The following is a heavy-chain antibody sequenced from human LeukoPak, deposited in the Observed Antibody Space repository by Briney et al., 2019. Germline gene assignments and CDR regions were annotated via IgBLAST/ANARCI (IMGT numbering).Heavy chain of an antibody. D-gene: IGHD2-8*01. CDR2: IYYSGST. CDR1: GGSISGYY. J-gene: IGHJ4*02. Sequence: SETPSLTCTVSGGSISGYYWSWIRQPPGKGLEWIGYIYYSGSTKYNPSLKSRVNFSVDTSKNQFSLRLTSVTAADTAVYYCARYRQGTSGNDYWGQGTLVTVSS. V-gene: IGHV4-59*01. CDR3: ARYRQGTSGNDY.